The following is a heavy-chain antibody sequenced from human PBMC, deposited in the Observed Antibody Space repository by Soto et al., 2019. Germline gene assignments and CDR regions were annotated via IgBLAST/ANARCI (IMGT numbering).Heavy chain of an antibody. D-gene: IGHD3-3*01. V-gene: IGHV3-74*01. CDR2: ISDYGRV. Sequence: GGSLRLSCAASGFTFRNYWMHWVRQAPGKGLVWVSRISDYGRVNYADSVEGRFTISRDDAKSELYLQMSSLRLEDTAVYYCDRGGVEPFDYWGQGALVTVSS. CDR3: DRGGVEPFDY. CDR1: GFTFRNYW. J-gene: IGHJ4*02.